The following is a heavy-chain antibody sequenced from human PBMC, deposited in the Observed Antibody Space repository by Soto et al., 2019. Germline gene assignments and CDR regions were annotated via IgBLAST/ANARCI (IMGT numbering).Heavy chain of an antibody. V-gene: IGHV4-34*01. J-gene: IGHJ4*02. Sequence: QVQLQQWGAGLLKPSETLSLTCAVYGGSFSSYYWSWIRQPPGKGLEWIGEINHSGSTNYNPSLKSRVTISADTSKNQFSLKLSSVTAADTAVYYCARGLNYYGSGSYGSFDYWGQGTLVTVSS. CDR2: INHSGST. D-gene: IGHD3-10*01. CDR3: ARGLNYYGSGSYGSFDY. CDR1: GGSFSSYY.